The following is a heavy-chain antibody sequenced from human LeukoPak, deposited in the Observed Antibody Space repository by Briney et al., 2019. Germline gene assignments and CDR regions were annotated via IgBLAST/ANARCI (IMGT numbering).Heavy chain of an antibody. CDR2: IYYSGST. CDR1: GGSISSYY. Sequence: PSETLSLTCTVSGGSISSYYWSWIRQPPGKGREWIGYIYYSGSTDYNPSRKSRVTISVDTSKNQFSLKLSSVTAADTAVYYCASQYSGSYDWYFDLWGRGTLVTVSS. V-gene: IGHV4-59*08. J-gene: IGHJ2*01. D-gene: IGHD1-26*01. CDR3: ASQYSGSYDWYFDL.